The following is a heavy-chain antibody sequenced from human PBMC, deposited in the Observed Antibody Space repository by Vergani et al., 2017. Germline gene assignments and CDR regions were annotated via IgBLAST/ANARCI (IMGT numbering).Heavy chain of an antibody. D-gene: IGHD6-13*01. CDR3: TTSLYSSSWYGAFDI. CDR2: IKSKTDGGTT. V-gene: IGHV3-15*01. J-gene: IGHJ3*02. Sequence: EVQLVESGGGLVKPGGSLRLPCAASGFTFSNAWMSWVRQAPGKGLEWVGRIKSKTDGGTTDYAAPVKGRFTISRDDSKNTLYLQMNSLKTEDTAVYYCTTSLYSSSWYGAFDIWGQGTMVTVSS. CDR1: GFTFSNAW.